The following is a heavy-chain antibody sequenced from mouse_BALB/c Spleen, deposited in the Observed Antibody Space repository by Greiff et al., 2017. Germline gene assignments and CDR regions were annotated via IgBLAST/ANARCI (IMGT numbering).Heavy chain of an antibody. CDR1: GYTFTSYY. CDR2: INPRNGGT. V-gene: IGHV1S81*02. J-gene: IGHJ3*01. CDR3: TRGVNWFAY. Sequence: VQLQQSGAELVKPGASVKLSCKASGYTFTSYYMYWVKQRPGHGLEWIGEINPRNGGTNYNEKCKSKATLTVDKSSGTAYMKLSSLTSADSSVYYCTRGVNWFAYWGQGTLVTVSA.